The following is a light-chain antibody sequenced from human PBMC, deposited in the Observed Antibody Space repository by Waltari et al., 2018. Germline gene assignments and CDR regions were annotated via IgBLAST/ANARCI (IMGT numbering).Light chain of an antibody. V-gene: IGLV2-14*03. CDR1: SRDLRIYNY. CDR2: DVS. CDR3: TSFSSDSTPLV. Sequence: QSALTQPAPVSGSIGQSLTISRPGTSRDLRIYNYVSGYQQHPGKAPKLLIYDVSNRPSGVSNRFSGSKSGNTASLTISGLQSEDEADYYCTSFSSDSTPLVFGTGTRVTV. J-gene: IGLJ1*01.